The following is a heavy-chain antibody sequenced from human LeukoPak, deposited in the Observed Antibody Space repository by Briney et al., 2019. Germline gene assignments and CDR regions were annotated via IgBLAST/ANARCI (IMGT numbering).Heavy chain of an antibody. CDR1: GGTFSSYA. Sequence: SVKVSCKASGGTFSSYAISWVRQAPGQGLEWMGRIIPIFGTANYAQKFQGRVTMTRDTSTSTVYMELSSLRSEDTAVYYCARVLRAGLSRLFDYWGQGTLVTVSS. V-gene: IGHV1-69*05. J-gene: IGHJ4*02. CDR3: ARVLRAGLSRLFDY. CDR2: IIPIFGTA. D-gene: IGHD3-16*02.